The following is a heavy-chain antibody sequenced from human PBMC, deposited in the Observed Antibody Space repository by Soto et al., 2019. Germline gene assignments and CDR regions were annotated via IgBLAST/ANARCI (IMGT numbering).Heavy chain of an antibody. CDR1: GGSFSGNS. CDR3: ARGVIFYQSRRRSRGVYFDY. CDR2: ISHSGST. J-gene: IGHJ4*02. V-gene: IGHV4-34*01. D-gene: IGHD3-10*01. Sequence: QVQLQQWGAGLLKPSETLSLTCAVYGGSFSGNSWSWIRQSPGKGLEWIGEISHSGSTNYNPSLKSRVTRSVDASKSQFSLKLTSVTAADTAVYYCARGVIFYQSRRRSRGVYFDYWGQGTLVTVSS.